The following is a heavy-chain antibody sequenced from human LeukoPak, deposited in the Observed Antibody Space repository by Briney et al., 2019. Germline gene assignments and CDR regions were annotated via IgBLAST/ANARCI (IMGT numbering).Heavy chain of an antibody. D-gene: IGHD5-12*01. CDR1: GDSVSSNSAA. CDR3: ARDTYIPNHFIVAATFYYYYGMDV. CDR2: TYYRSKWYN. J-gene: IGHJ6*02. V-gene: IGHV6-1*01. Sequence: SQTLSLTCAISGDSVSSNSAAWNWIRQSPSRGLEWLGRTYYRSKWYNDYAVSVKSRITINPDTSKNQFSLQLNSVTPEDTAVYYCARDTYIPNHFIVAATFYYYYGMDVWGQGTTVTVSS.